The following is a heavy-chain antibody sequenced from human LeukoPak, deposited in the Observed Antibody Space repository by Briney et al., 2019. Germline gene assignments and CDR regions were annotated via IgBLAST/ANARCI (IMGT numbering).Heavy chain of an antibody. V-gene: IGHV4-59*02. J-gene: IGHJ6*02. CDR1: GGSVSSYY. Sequence: PSETLSLTCTVSGGSVSSYYWSWIRQPPGKGLEWIGSIYYSGSTNYHPSLKSRVTISVHTSKNQFSLKLRSVTAADTAVYYCARGTIWANYCYYGMDVWGQGTTVTVSS. CDR2: IYYSGST. D-gene: IGHD3-3*01. CDR3: ARGTIWANYCYYGMDV.